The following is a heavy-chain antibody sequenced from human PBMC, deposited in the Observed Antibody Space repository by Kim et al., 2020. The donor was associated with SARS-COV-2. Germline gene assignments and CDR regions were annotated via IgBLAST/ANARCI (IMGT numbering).Heavy chain of an antibody. CDR3: AREAQWELSSWYFDL. Sequence: SVKVSCKASGGTFSSYAISWVRQAPGQGLEWMGGIIPIFGTANYAQKFQGRVTITADESTSTAYMELSSLRSEDTAVYYCAREAQWELSSWYFDLWGRGTLVTVSS. CDR2: IIPIFGTA. V-gene: IGHV1-69*13. D-gene: IGHD1-26*01. J-gene: IGHJ2*01. CDR1: GGTFSSYA.